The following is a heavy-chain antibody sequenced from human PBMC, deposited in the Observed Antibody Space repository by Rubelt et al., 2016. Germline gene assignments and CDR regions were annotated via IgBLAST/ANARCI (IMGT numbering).Heavy chain of an antibody. CDR2: IYTSGST. D-gene: IGHD3-9*01. Sequence: QVQLQESGPGLVKPSETLSLTCTVSGGSISSYYWSWIRQPAGKGLEWIGRIYTSGSTNYNPSLKSRVTISVDTSKSQFSLKLGSVTASDTAVYYCARQGGTILDYWCQGTLLTVSS. J-gene: IGHJ4*02. V-gene: IGHV4-4*07. CDR1: GGSISSYY. CDR3: ARQGGTILDY.